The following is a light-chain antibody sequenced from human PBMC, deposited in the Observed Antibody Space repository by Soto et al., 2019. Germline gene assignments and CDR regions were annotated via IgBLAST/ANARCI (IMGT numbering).Light chain of an antibody. CDR3: CSYAGSPYV. Sequence: QSALTQPASVCGSPGQSVTISCTGTSSDVGGYNYVSWYQQHPGKAPKLMIYDVSERPSGVPDRFSGSKSGNTASLTISGLQAEDEADYYCCSYAGSPYVFGTGTKVTVL. CDR1: SSDVGGYNY. V-gene: IGLV2-11*01. J-gene: IGLJ1*01. CDR2: DVS.